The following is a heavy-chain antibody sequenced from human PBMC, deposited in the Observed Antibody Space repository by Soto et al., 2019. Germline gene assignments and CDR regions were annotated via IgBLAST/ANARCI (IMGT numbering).Heavy chain of an antibody. V-gene: IGHV2-5*02. CDR1: GFSLSTSGVG. CDR2: IYWDDDK. Sequence: QITLKESGPTLVKPTQTLTLTCTFSGFSLSTSGVGVGWIRQPPGKALEWLALIYWDDDKRYSPSLKSRLTSTKDTSKNQVVLTMTNMDPVDTATYFGAHRQDDHGGNPAARDSWGQGTLVTVSS. J-gene: IGHJ4*02. CDR3: AHRQDDHGGNPAARDS. D-gene: IGHD4-17*01.